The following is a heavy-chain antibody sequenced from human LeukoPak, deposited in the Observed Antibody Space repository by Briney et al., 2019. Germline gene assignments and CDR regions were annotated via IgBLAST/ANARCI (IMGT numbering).Heavy chain of an antibody. CDR3: ARLALRETLDAFDI. CDR2: IYPGDSDT. D-gene: IGHD5-24*01. Sequence: GKSLKIPCKGSGYSFTSYWIGWVRQMPGKGLEWMGIIYPGDSDTRYSPSFQGQVTISADKSISTAYLQWSSLKASDTAMYYCARLALRETLDAFDIWGQGTMVTVSS. V-gene: IGHV5-51*01. CDR1: GYSFTSYW. J-gene: IGHJ3*02.